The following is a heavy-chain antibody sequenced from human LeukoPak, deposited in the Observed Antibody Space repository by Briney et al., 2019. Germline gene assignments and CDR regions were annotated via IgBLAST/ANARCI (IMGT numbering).Heavy chain of an antibody. CDR1: GGTFSSYA. D-gene: IGHD3-22*01. CDR3: ARVATANYYDSSGYYLDY. CDR2: IIPIFGTA. V-gene: IGHV1-69*05. Sequence: SVKVSCKASGGTFSSYAISWVRQAPGQGLEWMGGIIPIFGTANNAQKFQSRVTITTDESTSTAYMELSSLRSEDTAVYYCARVATANYYDSSGYYLDYWGQGTLVTVSS. J-gene: IGHJ4*02.